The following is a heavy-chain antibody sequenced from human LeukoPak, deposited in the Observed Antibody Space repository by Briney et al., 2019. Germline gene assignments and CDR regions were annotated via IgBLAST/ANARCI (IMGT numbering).Heavy chain of an antibody. V-gene: IGHV4-39*01. J-gene: IGHJ4*02. D-gene: IGHD3-10*01. CDR3: ARQGVLWTPRD. CDR2: IYYSGST. Sequence: SETLSLTCIVSGGSISSSTYYWGWIRQSPGKGLEWIGSIYYSGSTYYNPSLKSRVTISVDTSKNQFSLKLNSVTAADTAVYYCARQGVLWTPRDWGQGALVTVSS. CDR1: GGSISSSTYY.